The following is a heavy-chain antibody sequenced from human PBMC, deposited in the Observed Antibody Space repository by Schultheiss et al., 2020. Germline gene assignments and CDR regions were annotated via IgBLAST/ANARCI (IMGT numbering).Heavy chain of an antibody. V-gene: IGHV4-4*02. J-gene: IGHJ5*02. CDR1: GGSISSSKW. CDR2: IYHSGST. Sequence: SETLSLTCTVSGGSISSSKWWSWVRQPPGKGLEWIGEIYHSGSTNYNPSLKSRVTISVDKSKNQFSLKLTSVTAADTAVYYCARARRASTVTTSKPNWFDPWGQGTLVTVSS. CDR3: ARARRASTVTTSKPNWFDP. D-gene: IGHD4-17*01.